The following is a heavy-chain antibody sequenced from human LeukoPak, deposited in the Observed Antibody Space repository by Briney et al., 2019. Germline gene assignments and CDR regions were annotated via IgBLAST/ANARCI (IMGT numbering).Heavy chain of an antibody. CDR3: ARDQRTRYCSGGSCYSDWFDP. J-gene: IGHJ5*02. CDR2: IIPILGIA. V-gene: IGHV1-69*04. CDR1: GGTFSSYT. Sequence: GASVKVSCKASGGTFSSYTISWVRQAPGQGLEWMGRIIPILGIANYAQKFQGRVTITADKSTSTAYVELSSLRSEDTAVYYCARDQRTRYCSGGSCYSDWFDPWGQGTLVTVSS. D-gene: IGHD2-15*01.